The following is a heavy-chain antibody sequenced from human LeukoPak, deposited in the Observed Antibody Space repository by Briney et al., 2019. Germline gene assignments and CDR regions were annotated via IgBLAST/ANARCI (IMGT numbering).Heavy chain of an antibody. CDR1: GFSFSGHW. CDR2: ISPTGSTT. CDR3: ARGPNTTWPGLDF. Sequence: PGGSLRLSCTASGFSFSGHWMHWARQLPGKGLVWVSRISPTGSTTSYADSVKGRFTVSRDNAKNTLYLQVNNLRAEDTAVYYCARGPNTTWPGLDFWGQGPLLTVSS. J-gene: IGHJ4*02. D-gene: IGHD2-2*01. V-gene: IGHV3-74*01.